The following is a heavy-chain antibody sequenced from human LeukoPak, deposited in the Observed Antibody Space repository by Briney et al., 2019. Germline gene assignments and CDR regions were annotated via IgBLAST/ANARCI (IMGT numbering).Heavy chain of an antibody. D-gene: IGHD2-2*01. J-gene: IGHJ4*02. CDR1: GYSFTSYW. CDR3: ARQYCSSTSCYGEYYFDY. V-gene: IGHV5-51*01. CDR2: IYPGDSDT. Sequence: GESLKISCKGSGYSFTSYWIGWVRQMPGKGLEWMGIIYPGDSDTRYSPPFQGQVTISADKSISTAYLQWSSLKASDTAMYYCARQYCSSTSCYGEYYFDYWGQGILVTVSS.